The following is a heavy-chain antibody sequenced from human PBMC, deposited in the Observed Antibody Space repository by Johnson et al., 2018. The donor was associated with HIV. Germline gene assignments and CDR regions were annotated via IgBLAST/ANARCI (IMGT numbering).Heavy chain of an antibody. CDR3: ATVWRNEGRHSFDV. D-gene: IGHD1-1*01. V-gene: IGHV3-30*02. J-gene: IGHJ3*01. Sequence: QVQLVESGGGLVQPGGSLRLSCAASGFTFSSYGMHWVRQAPGKGLEWVAFIRYDGSNKYYADSVKGRFAISRNNADNSLYLQMNSLRVEDTALYFCATVWRNEGRHSFDVWGLGTMVTVSS. CDR2: IRYDGSNK. CDR1: GFTFSSYG.